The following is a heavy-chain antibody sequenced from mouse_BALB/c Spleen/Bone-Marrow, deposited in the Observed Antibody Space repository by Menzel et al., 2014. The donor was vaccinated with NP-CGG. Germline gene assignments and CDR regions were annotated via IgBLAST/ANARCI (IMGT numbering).Heavy chain of an antibody. CDR2: IDPANGNT. CDR1: GLNIKDTY. V-gene: IGHV14-3*02. J-gene: IGHJ4*01. D-gene: IGHD4-1*01. CDR3: ARWEYYAMDY. Sequence: VQLQQSGAELVKPGASVKLSCTASGLNIKDTYMHWVKQRPEQGLEWIGRIDPANGNTKYDPKFQGKATITADTSSNIAYLQLSSLTSEDTAVYYCARWEYYAMDYWGQGTSVTVSS.